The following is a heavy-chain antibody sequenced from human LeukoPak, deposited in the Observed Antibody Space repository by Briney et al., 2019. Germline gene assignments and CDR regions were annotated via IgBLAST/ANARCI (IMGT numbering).Heavy chain of an antibody. D-gene: IGHD1-7*01. Sequence: GESLKISCKASGYSFTTYWIAWVRQMPGKGLEWMGSVYPGDSDTRYSPSFQGHVTISADKSISTAYLQWSSLKASDTAMYYCARTSPLNWNYEGAYFFDYWGQGTLVTVSS. CDR3: ARTSPLNWNYEGAYFFDY. V-gene: IGHV5-51*01. CDR2: VYPGDSDT. J-gene: IGHJ4*02. CDR1: GYSFTTYW.